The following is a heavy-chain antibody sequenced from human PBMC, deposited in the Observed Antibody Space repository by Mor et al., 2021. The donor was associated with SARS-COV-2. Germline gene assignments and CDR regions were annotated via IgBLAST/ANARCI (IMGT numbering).Heavy chain of an antibody. CDR3: ARDITVTTFNWFDP. CDR2: IYTSGST. J-gene: IGHJ5*02. V-gene: IGHV4-61*02. D-gene: IGHD4-17*01. Sequence: GRIYTSGSTNYNPSLKSRVTISVDTSKNQFSLKLSSVTAADTAVYYCARDITVTTFNWFDPWGQGTLVTVSS.